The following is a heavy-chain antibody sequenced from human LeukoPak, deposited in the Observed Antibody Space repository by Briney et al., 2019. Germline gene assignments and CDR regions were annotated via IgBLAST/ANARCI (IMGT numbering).Heavy chain of an antibody. J-gene: IGHJ5*02. CDR3: ARGPRGIRGDTTWFDP. V-gene: IGHV4-59*01. CDR2: IYYSGST. Sequence: SETLSLTCTASGGSISSYYWSWIRQPAGKGLEWIGYIYYSGSTNYNPSLKSRVTISVDTSKNQFSLKLSSVTAADTAVYYCARGPRGIRGDTTWFDPWGQGTLVTVSS. CDR1: GGSISSYY. D-gene: IGHD1-26*01.